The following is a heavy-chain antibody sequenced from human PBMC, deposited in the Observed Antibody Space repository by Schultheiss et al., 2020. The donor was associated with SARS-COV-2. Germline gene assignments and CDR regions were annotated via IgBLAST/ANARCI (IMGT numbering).Heavy chain of an antibody. V-gene: IGHV3-30*07. CDR2: ISYDGSNK. CDR3: ARDQPPYYYDSSGYFPYYGMDV. D-gene: IGHD3-22*01. CDR1: GFTFSSYA. Sequence: GGSLRLSFAASGFTFSSYAMHWVRQAPGKGLEWVAVISYDGSNKYYADSVKGRFTISRDNAKNSLYLQMNSLRAEDTAVYYCARDQPPYYYDSSGYFPYYGMDVWGQGTTVTVSS. J-gene: IGHJ6*02.